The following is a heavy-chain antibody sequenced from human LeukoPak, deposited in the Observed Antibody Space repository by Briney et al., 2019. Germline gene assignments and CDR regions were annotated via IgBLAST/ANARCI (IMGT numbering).Heavy chain of an antibody. CDR2: ISGSGGST. CDR1: GFTFSSYG. V-gene: IGHV3-23*01. J-gene: IGHJ1*01. D-gene: IGHD3-22*01. CDR3: ARATRTYYYDSSGYSEYFQH. Sequence: PGGSLRLSCAASGFTFSSYGMSWVRQAPGKGLEWVSAISGSGGSTYYADSVKGRFTVSRDNAKNSLYLQMNSLRAEDTAVYYCARATRTYYYDSSGYSEYFQHWGQGTLVTVSS.